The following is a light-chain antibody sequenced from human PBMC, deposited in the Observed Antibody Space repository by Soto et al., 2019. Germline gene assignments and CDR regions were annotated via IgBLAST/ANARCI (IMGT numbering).Light chain of an antibody. Sequence: EIVLTQSPGTLSLSPGERATLSCRASQTITNNYLAWYQQKPGQAPRLLIYGVSSRPTDIPDRFSASGSGTDFTLTVSSLEPEDFAVYYCQHYGNSPLYTFGQGTKLEIK. CDR3: QHYGNSPLYT. J-gene: IGKJ2*01. CDR2: GVS. CDR1: QTITNNY. V-gene: IGKV3-20*01.